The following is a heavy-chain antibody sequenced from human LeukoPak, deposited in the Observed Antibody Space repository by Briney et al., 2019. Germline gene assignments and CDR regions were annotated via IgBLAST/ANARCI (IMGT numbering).Heavy chain of an antibody. Sequence: ASVKVSCKASGYTFNSYGIIWVRQAPGQGLEWMGWISAYNGDTHYAQNLQGRVTMTTDTSTTTAYMELGSLRSDDTAVYYCARDGGARRSDYWGQGTLVTVSS. J-gene: IGHJ4*02. CDR1: GYTFNSYG. CDR2: ISAYNGDT. V-gene: IGHV1-18*01. CDR3: ARDGGARRSDY. D-gene: IGHD1-26*01.